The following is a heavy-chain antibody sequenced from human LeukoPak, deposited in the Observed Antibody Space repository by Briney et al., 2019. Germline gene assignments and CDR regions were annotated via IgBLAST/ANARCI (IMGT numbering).Heavy chain of an antibody. J-gene: IGHJ6*03. V-gene: IGHV1-69*05. CDR3: ARDLSGSRGDYYYMDV. CDR1: GGTFSSYA. Sequence: GASVKVSCKASGGTFSSYAISWVRQAPGQGLEWMGGIIPIFGTANYAQKFQGRVTITTDESTSTAYMELSSLRSEDTAVYYCARDLSGSRGDYYYMDVWGKGTTVTVSS. D-gene: IGHD6-25*01. CDR2: IIPIFGTA.